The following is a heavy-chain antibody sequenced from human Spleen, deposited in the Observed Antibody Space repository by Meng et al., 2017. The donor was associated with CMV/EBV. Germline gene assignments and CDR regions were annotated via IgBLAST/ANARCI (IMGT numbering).Heavy chain of an antibody. CDR3: AQDIVVVPAAIPVWWFDP. CDR1: ISSSSYY. Sequence: ISSSSYYWGWIRQPPGKGLEWIGSIYYSGSTYYNPSLKSRVTISVDTSKNQFSLKLSSVTAADTAVYYCAQDIVVVPAAIPVWWFDPWGQGTLVIVSS. J-gene: IGHJ5*02. CDR2: IYYSGST. D-gene: IGHD2-2*02. V-gene: IGHV4-39*01.